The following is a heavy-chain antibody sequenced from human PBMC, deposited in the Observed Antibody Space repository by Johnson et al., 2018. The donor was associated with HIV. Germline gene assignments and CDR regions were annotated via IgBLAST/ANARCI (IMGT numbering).Heavy chain of an antibody. CDR1: GFTFSSNY. CDR3: TTAIVIDAFDI. D-gene: IGHD3-16*02. V-gene: IGHV3-11*01. Sequence: QVQLVESGGGVVQPGRSLRLSCAASGFTFSSNYMSWVRQAPGKGLEWVSYISTSGSTIYYADSVKGRFTISRDNAKNTLFLQMSSLKTDDTAVYYCTTAIVIDAFDIWGQGTMVTVSS. CDR2: ISTSGSTI. J-gene: IGHJ3*02.